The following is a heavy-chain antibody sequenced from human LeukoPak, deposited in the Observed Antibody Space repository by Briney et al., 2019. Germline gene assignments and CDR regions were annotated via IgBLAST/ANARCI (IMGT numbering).Heavy chain of an antibody. V-gene: IGHV4-61*02. J-gene: IGHJ4*02. D-gene: IGHD1-7*01. CDR2: IYTSGST. CDR3: AANINWNYGGPDY. CDR1: GGSISSGSYY. Sequence: SETLSLTCTVSGGSISSGSYYWSWIRQPAGKGLEWIGRIYTSGSTNYNPSLKSRVTISVDTSKNQFSLKLSSVTAADTAVYYCAANINWNYGGPDYWGQGTLVTVSS.